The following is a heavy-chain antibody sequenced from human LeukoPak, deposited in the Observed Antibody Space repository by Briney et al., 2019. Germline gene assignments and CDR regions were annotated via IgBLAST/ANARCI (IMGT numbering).Heavy chain of an antibody. CDR1: GGSTSSGSYY. CDR3: ARATYYYYGMDV. Sequence: SQTLSLTCIVSGGSTSSGSYYWSWIRQPVGKGLEWIGRIYTSGSTNYNPSLKSRVTISVDTSKNQFSLKLSSVTAADTAVYYCARATYYYYGMDVWGQGTTVTVSS. J-gene: IGHJ6*02. CDR2: IYTSGST. V-gene: IGHV4-61*02.